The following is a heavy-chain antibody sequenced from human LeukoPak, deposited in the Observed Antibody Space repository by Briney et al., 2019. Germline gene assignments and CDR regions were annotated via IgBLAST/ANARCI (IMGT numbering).Heavy chain of an antibody. CDR1: GFTVSSNY. D-gene: IGHD3-3*01. Sequence: GGSLRLSCAASGFTVSSNYMSWVRQAPGKGLEWVSAISGSGGSTYYADSVKGRFTISRDNSKNTLYLQMNSLRAEDTAVYYCAKDPGGVVPGCWGQGTLVTVSS. CDR3: AKDPGGVVPGC. CDR2: ISGSGGST. V-gene: IGHV3-23*01. J-gene: IGHJ4*02.